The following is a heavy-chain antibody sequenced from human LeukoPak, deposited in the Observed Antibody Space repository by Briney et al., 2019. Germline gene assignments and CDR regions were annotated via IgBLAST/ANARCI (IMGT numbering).Heavy chain of an antibody. D-gene: IGHD2-2*02. CDR1: GGSISSYY. V-gene: IGHV4-59*01. J-gene: IGHJ5*02. CDR3: ARGTTHCSSTSCYSSWFDP. Sequence: PSETLSLTCTVSGGSISSYYWSWIRQPPGKGLEWIGYIYYSGSTNYNPSLKSRVTISVDTSKNQFSLKLSSVTAADTAVYYCARGTTHCSSTSCYSSWFDPWGQGTLVTVSS. CDR2: IYYSGST.